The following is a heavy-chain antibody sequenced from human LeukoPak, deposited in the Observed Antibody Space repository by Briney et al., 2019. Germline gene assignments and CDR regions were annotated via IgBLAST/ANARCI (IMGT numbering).Heavy chain of an antibody. Sequence: GRSLRLSCAASGFTFSSYGMHWVRQAPGKGLEWVAVIWYDGSNKYYADPVKGRFTISRDNSKNTLYLQMNSLRAEDTAVYYCAKMKGMYGVVISYYFDYWGQGTLVTVSS. CDR1: GFTFSSYG. CDR2: IWYDGSNK. V-gene: IGHV3-33*06. J-gene: IGHJ4*02. CDR3: AKMKGMYGVVISYYFDY. D-gene: IGHD3-3*01.